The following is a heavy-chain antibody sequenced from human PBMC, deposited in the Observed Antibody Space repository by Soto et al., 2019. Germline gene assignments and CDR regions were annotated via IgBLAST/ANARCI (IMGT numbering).Heavy chain of an antibody. J-gene: IGHJ4*02. V-gene: IGHV3-30*18. CDR1: GFSFSDYG. CDR3: VKDLALMGDY. Sequence: QVHLLESGGGVVQPGTSLRLSCTASGFSFSDYGMDWVRQAPGKGLEWVSRVLYDGSKKYYADSVKGRFTISRDNPRNTLYLQMDSLRADDTAVYYCVKDLALMGDYWGQGAPVTVSS. CDR2: VLYDGSKK. D-gene: IGHD3-16*01.